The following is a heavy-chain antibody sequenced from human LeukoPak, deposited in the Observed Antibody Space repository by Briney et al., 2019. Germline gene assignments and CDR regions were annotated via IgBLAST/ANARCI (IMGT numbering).Heavy chain of an antibody. CDR2: ISGSGGST. V-gene: IGHV3-23*01. Sequence: GGSLRLSCAASGFTFSSYAMSWVRQAPGKGLEWVSTISGSGGSTYYADSVKGRSTISRDNSKNTLYLQMNSLRAEDTAVYYCARGPPYYDFWSGTANFDYWGQGTLVTVSS. CDR3: ARGPPYYDFWSGTANFDY. J-gene: IGHJ4*02. D-gene: IGHD3-3*01. CDR1: GFTFSSYA.